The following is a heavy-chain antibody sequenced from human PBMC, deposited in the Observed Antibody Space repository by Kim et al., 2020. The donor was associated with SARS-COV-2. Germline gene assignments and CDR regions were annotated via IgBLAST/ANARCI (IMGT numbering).Heavy chain of an antibody. D-gene: IGHD2-2*03. CDR1: GFTFSSYS. Sequence: GGSLRLSCAASGFTFSSYSMNWVRQAPGKGLEWVSYISSSSITIYYADSVKGRFTISIDNAKNSLYLQMNSLRDEDTAVYYCARSGLDIVVVPAALYFDYWGQGTLVTVSS. CDR2: ISSSSITI. CDR3: ARSGLDIVVVPAALYFDY. V-gene: IGHV3-48*02. J-gene: IGHJ4*02.